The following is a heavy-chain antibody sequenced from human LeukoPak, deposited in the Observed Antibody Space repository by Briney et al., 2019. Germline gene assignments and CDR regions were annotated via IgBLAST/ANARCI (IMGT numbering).Heavy chain of an antibody. J-gene: IGHJ3*02. CDR3: APDRGFFSAFDN. D-gene: IGHD2-15*01. CDR1: GYTFTSYG. V-gene: IGHV1-18*01. CDR2: ISAFNGNT. Sequence: VKVSCEASGYTFTSYGITWVRQAPGQGLEWMGWISAFNGNTIYAQKFQGRVTLTTDTSTSTAYMELRSLKSDDTAVYFCAPDRGFFSAFDNWGQGTMVTVSS.